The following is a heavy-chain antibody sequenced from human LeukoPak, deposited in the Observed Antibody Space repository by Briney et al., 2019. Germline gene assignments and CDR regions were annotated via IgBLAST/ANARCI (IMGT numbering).Heavy chain of an antibody. V-gene: IGHV5-51*01. CDR3: ARPLRFLEWFWFDP. Sequence: GESLKISCKASGYSFTTYWIAWVRQLPGKGLEWMGRVYPGDSDTTYSPSFQGQVTISADKSTNTAYLQWSSLEASDTAMYYCARPLRFLEWFWFDPWGQGTLVTVSS. CDR2: VYPGDSDT. CDR1: GYSFTTYW. J-gene: IGHJ5*02. D-gene: IGHD3-3*01.